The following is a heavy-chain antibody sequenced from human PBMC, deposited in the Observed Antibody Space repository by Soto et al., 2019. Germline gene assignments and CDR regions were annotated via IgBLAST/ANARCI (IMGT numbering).Heavy chain of an antibody. V-gene: IGHV4-28*01. CDR2: IYYNGST. Sequence: SETLSLTCAVSAYSMNSSQWLGWIRRPPGKGLEWIGYIYYNGSTYYNPSLKSRVTMSVDRYKNQFSLKLSSVTAVDTAVYFCARSVTGSSFDYWGQGTPVTVAS. CDR3: ARSVTGSSFDY. J-gene: IGHJ4*02. CDR1: AYSMNSSQW. D-gene: IGHD1-20*01.